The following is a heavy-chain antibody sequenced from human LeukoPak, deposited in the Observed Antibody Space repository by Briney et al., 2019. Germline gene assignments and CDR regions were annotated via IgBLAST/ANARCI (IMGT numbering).Heavy chain of an antibody. J-gene: IGHJ4*02. CDR2: ITTFNGNT. D-gene: IGHD3-9*01. CDR3: ARTTATYYDILALGY. CDR1: GYTFTSYG. V-gene: IGHV1-18*01. Sequence: ASVKVSFKSSGYTFTSYGISWVRQPPGQGLEWMGWITTFNGNTNYAQTHRGRVTMTTDTSTSTAYMELRSLRSDDTAVYYCARTTATYYDILALGYWGQGTLVTVSS.